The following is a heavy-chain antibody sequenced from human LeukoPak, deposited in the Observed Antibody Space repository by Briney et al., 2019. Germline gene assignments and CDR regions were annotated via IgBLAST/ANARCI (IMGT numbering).Heavy chain of an antibody. CDR1: GFSLSISGVG. V-gene: IGHV2-5*02. Sequence: SGPTLVKPTQTLTLTCTFSGFSLSISGVGVGWIRQPPGKALEWLAVIYWDDDKRYSPSLRNTLTITKDTSKNQVVLTMTNVDPVDTATYYCAHTLYYYDSSGPEMTWFDPWGQGTLVTVSS. CDR3: AHTLYYYDSSGPEMTWFDP. J-gene: IGHJ5*02. D-gene: IGHD3-22*01. CDR2: IYWDDDK.